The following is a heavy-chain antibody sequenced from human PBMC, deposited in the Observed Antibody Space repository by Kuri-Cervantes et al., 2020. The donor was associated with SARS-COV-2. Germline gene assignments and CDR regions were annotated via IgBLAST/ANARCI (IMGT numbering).Heavy chain of an antibody. D-gene: IGHD1-14*01. Sequence: SETLSLTCTVSGGSISSSSYYWGWIRQPPGKGLEWIGSIYYSGSTYYNPSLKSRVTISVDTSKNQFSLKLSSVTAADTAVYYCAGRYIPNGFDPWGQGTLVTVSS. CDR1: GGSISSSSYY. CDR2: IYYSGST. J-gene: IGHJ5*02. V-gene: IGHV4-39*01. CDR3: AGRYIPNGFDP.